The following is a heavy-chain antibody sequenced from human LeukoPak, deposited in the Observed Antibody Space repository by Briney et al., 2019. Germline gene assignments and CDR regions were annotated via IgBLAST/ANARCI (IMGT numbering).Heavy chain of an antibody. CDR2: ISGSGGST. CDR3: AREVDYYGSGSYFPGFDY. J-gene: IGHJ4*02. Sequence: GGSLRLSCAASGFTFSSYAMSWVRQAPGKGLEWVSAISGSGGSTYYADSVKGRFTISRDNSKNTLYLQMNSLRAEDTAVYYCAREVDYYGSGSYFPGFDYRGQGTLVTVSS. CDR1: GFTFSSYA. V-gene: IGHV3-23*01. D-gene: IGHD3-10*01.